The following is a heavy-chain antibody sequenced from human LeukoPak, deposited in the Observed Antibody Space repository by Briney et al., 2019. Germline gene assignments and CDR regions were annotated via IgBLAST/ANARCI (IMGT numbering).Heavy chain of an antibody. CDR3: ARTGSYCSSTSCSWYYYYMDV. J-gene: IGHJ6*03. CDR2: INPSHGGT. Sequence: ASVKVSCKASGYTFTDYYINWVRQAPGQGLEWLGWINPSHGGTHYAQKFQGRVTMTRDTSISTAYMELSRLRSDDTAVYYCARTGSYCSSTSCSWYYYYMDVWGKGTTVTISS. CDR1: GYTFTDYY. V-gene: IGHV1-2*02. D-gene: IGHD2-2*01.